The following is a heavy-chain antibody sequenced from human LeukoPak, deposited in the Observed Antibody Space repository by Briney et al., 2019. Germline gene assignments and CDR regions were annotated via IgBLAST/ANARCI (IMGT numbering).Heavy chain of an antibody. CDR2: ISAYNGNT. CDR3: ARSDSSGYLTFFDY. Sequence: ASVKVSCKASGYTFTSYGIGWVRQAPGQGLEWMGWISAYNGNTNYAQKLQGRVTMTTDTSTSTAYMELRSLRSDDTAVYYCARSDSSGYLTFFDYWGQGTLVTVSS. CDR1: GYTFTSYG. J-gene: IGHJ4*02. D-gene: IGHD3-22*01. V-gene: IGHV1-18*01.